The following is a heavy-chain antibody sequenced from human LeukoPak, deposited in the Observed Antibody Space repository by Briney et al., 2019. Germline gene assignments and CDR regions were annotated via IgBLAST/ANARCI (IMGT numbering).Heavy chain of an antibody. J-gene: IGHJ4*02. CDR2: ISGSGGST. D-gene: IGHD3-9*01. CDR3: AKGNYDILTGDDY. Sequence: GGSLRLACAASGFTFSSYAMSWVRQAPGKGLEWVSAISGSGGSTYYADSVKGRFTISRDNSKNTLYLQMNSLRAEDTAVYYCAKGNYDILTGDDYWGQGTLVTVSS. CDR1: GFTFSSYA. V-gene: IGHV3-23*01.